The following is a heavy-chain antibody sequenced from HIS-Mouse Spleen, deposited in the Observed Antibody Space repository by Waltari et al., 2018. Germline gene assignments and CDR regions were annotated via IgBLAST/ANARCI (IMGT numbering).Heavy chain of an antibody. J-gene: IGHJ2*01. CDR2: IYYSGST. D-gene: IGHD6-13*01. Sequence: QLQLQESGPGLVKPSETLSLTSTVSGGSISSSSYYTRWIRQPPGKGLEWIGSIYYSGSTYYNPSLKSRVTISVDTSKNQFSLKLSSVTAADTAVYYCAREIPYSSSWYDWYFDLWGRGTLVTVSS. CDR1: GGSISSSSYY. CDR3: AREIPYSSSWYDWYFDL. V-gene: IGHV4-39*07.